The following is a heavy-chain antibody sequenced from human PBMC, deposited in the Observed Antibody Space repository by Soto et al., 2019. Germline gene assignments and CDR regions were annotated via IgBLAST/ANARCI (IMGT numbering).Heavy chain of an antibody. Sequence: QVQLVQSGAEVKKPGSSVKVSCKASGGTFSSYTISWVRQAPGQGLEWMGRIIPILGIANYAQKFQGRVTITADKSTSTAYMELSSRRSEDTAVYYCARGETGILTGSSSLYYYYGMDVWGQGTTVTVSS. D-gene: IGHD3-9*01. CDR2: IIPILGIA. J-gene: IGHJ6*02. V-gene: IGHV1-69*02. CDR1: GGTFSSYT. CDR3: ARGETGILTGSSSLYYYYGMDV.